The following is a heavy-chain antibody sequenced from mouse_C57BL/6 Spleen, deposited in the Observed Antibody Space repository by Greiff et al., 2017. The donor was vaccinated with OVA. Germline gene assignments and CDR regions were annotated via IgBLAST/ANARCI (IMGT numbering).Heavy chain of an antibody. CDR1: GYTFTDYE. CDR3: TPNWDYFDY. J-gene: IGHJ2*01. Sequence: VKLVESGAELVRPGASVTLSCKASGYTFTDYEMHWVKQTPVHGLEWIGAIDPETGGTAYNQKFKGKAILTADKSSSTAYMELRSLTSEDSAVYYCTPNWDYFDYWGQGTTLTVSS. V-gene: IGHV1-15*01. CDR2: IDPETGGT. D-gene: IGHD4-1*01.